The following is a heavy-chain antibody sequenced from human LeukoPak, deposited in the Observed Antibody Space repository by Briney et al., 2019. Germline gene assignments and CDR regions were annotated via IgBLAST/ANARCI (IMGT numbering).Heavy chain of an antibody. CDR3: ASPVIAAAGTQDSDY. CDR1: GFTVSSNY. J-gene: IGHJ4*02. D-gene: IGHD6-13*01. Sequence: PGGSLKLSCAASGFTVSSNYMSWVRQAPGKGLEWVSVIYSGGITNYADSVQGRFTISRDNSKNTLYLQMNSLRAEDTAVYYCASPVIAAAGTQDSDYWGQGTLVTVSS. CDR2: IYSGGIT. V-gene: IGHV3-53*05.